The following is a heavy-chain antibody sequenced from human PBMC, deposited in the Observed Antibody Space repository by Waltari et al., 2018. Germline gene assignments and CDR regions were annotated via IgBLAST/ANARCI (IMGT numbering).Heavy chain of an antibody. V-gene: IGHV4-61*02. CDR3: ARDRRAGDAFDI. J-gene: IGHJ3*02. CDR2: IYTSGST. D-gene: IGHD6-19*01. Sequence: QVQLQESGPGLVKPSQTLSLTCTVSGGSIRRGSYYWSWIRQPAGKGLEWIGRIYTSGSTNYNPSLKSRVTISVDTSKNQFSLKLSSVTAADTAVYYCARDRRAGDAFDIWGQGTMVTVSS. CDR1: GGSIRRGSYY.